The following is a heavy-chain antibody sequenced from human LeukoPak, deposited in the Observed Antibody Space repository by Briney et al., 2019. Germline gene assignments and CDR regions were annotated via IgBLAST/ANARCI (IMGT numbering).Heavy chain of an antibody. Sequence: PSETLSLTCTVSGGSISSSSYYWGWIRQPPGKGLEWIGSIYYSGSTYYNPSLKSRVTTSVDTSKNQFSLKLSSVTAADTAVYYCARPPYSEGALDVWGQGTMVSVSS. CDR3: ARPPYSEGALDV. CDR1: GGSISSSSYY. D-gene: IGHD6-13*01. J-gene: IGHJ3*01. V-gene: IGHV4-39*01. CDR2: IYYSGST.